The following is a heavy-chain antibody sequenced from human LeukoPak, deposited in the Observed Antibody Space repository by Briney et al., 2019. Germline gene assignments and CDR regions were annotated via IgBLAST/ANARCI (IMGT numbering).Heavy chain of an antibody. CDR3: ARNSGANVYTYSFQY. CDR1: GLTFDDYG. J-gene: IGHJ4*02. CDR2: INWNGGTT. Sequence: PGGSLRLSCVASGLTFDDYGMSWVRHAPGKGLEWVSGINWNGGTTTYADSVKGRFTISRDNAKNSLHLQMNSQRVEDTAFYYCARNSGANVYTYSFQYWGRGTLVTVSS. D-gene: IGHD1-26*01. V-gene: IGHV3-20*04.